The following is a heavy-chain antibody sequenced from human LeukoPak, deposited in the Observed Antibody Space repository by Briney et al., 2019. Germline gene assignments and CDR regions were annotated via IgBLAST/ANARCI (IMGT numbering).Heavy chain of an antibody. J-gene: IGHJ4*02. Sequence: PGGFLRLSCTASGFTFNSYAMSWVRQAPGKGLEWVSGISGSGGSTYYADSVKGRFTISRANSRNTLFLQMNSLRAEDTAVYYCAKSLGGVIVTSFDYWGQGTLVTVSS. CDR3: AKSLGGVIVTSFDY. D-gene: IGHD3-16*02. CDR1: GFTFNSYA. CDR2: ISGSGGST. V-gene: IGHV3-23*01.